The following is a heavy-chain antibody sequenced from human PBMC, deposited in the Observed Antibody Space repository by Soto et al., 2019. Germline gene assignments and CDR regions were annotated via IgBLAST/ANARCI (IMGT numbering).Heavy chain of an antibody. D-gene: IGHD3-10*01. CDR2: ISYDGSNK. CDR1: GFTFSSYA. V-gene: IGHV3-30-3*01. J-gene: IGHJ4*02. Sequence: QVQLVESGGGVVQPGRSLRLSCAASGFTFSSYAMHWVRQAPGKGLEWVAVISYDGSNKYYADSVKGRFTISRDNSKNTLYLQMNSLRAEDTAVYYCARDRVTRMVRYFDYWGQGTLVTVSS. CDR3: ARDRVTRMVRYFDY.